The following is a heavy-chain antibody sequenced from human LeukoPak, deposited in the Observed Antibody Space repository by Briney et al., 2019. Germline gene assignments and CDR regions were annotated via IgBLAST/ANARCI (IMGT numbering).Heavy chain of an antibody. V-gene: IGHV3-30*18. CDR2: ISDDGNDK. CDR3: AKALSPSPIGFLLSFDR. CDR1: GFTFSTYG. Sequence: PGGSLRLSCAASGFTFSTYGMHWVRQAPGKGLEWVAVISDDGNDKYYANSVKGRFTISRDNSKNTLCLQMDSLTAADTAIYYCAKALSPSPIGFLLSFDRWGQGTLVRVST. D-gene: IGHD3-16*02. J-gene: IGHJ5*02.